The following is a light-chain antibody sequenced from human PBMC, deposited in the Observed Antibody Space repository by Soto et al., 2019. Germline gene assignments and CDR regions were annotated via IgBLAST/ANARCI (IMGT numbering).Light chain of an antibody. Sequence: DIQMTQSPSNLSASVGDRVTITCRASQSISSWLAWYQQKPGKAPKLLIYKASSLESGVPSRFSVSGSETEFTLTISSLQPDDFASYYSQQYNSYYTFGQGTKLEIK. J-gene: IGKJ2*01. V-gene: IGKV1-5*03. CDR2: KAS. CDR3: QQYNSYYT. CDR1: QSISSW.